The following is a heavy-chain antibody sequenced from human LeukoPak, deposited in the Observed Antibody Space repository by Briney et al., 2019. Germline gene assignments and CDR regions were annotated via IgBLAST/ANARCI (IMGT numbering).Heavy chain of an antibody. CDR3: ARARWGYDSSGYLGANYYFDY. Sequence: PSETLSLTCTVSGGSISSYYWSWIRQPPGKGLEWIGYIYYSGSTNYNPSLKSRVTISVDTSKNQLSLKLSSVTAADTAVYYCARARWGYDSSGYLGANYYFDYWGQGTLVTVSS. CDR2: IYYSGST. J-gene: IGHJ4*02. D-gene: IGHD3-22*01. CDR1: GGSISSYY. V-gene: IGHV4-59*01.